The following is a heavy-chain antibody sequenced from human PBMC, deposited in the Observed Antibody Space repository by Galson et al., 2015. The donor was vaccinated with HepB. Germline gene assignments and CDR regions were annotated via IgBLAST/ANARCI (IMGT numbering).Heavy chain of an antibody. CDR3: ARRSGYSSGRTPGGFAFDI. D-gene: IGHD6-19*01. CDR1: GFTFSSYW. Sequence: SLRLSCAASGFTFSSYWMSWVRQAPGKGLGWVANIKQDGSEKYYVESVKGRFTISRDNAKNSLYLQMNSLRAEDTAVYYCARRSGYSSGRTPGGFAFDIWGQGTMVTVSS. CDR2: IKQDGSEK. V-gene: IGHV3-7*03. J-gene: IGHJ3*02.